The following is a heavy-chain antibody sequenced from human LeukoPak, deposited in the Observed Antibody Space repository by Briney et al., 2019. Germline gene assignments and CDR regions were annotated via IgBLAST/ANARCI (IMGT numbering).Heavy chain of an antibody. Sequence: PGGSLRLSCAASGFTFSSYAMSWVRQAPGKGLEWVSAISGSGGSTYYADSVKGRFTISRDNSKNTLYLQMNSLRAEDTAVYYCAKVFEDESSTRHYYYYYMDVWGKGTTVTVSS. CDR3: AKVFEDESSTRHYYYYYMDV. V-gene: IGHV3-23*01. CDR2: ISGSGGST. D-gene: IGHD1-26*01. J-gene: IGHJ6*03. CDR1: GFTFSSYA.